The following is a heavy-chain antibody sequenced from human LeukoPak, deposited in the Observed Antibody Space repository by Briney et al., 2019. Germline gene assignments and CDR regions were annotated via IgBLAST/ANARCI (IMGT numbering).Heavy chain of an antibody. Sequence: GASVKVSCKASGYTFTGYYMHWVRQAPGQGLEWMGGIIPIFGTANYAQKFQGRVTITADESTSTAYMELSSLRSEDTAVYYRASLPDYIAVAGPSVYYFDYWGQGTLVTVSS. CDR1: GYTFTGYY. J-gene: IGHJ4*02. CDR2: IIPIFGTA. V-gene: IGHV1-69*13. D-gene: IGHD6-19*01. CDR3: ASLPDYIAVAGPSVYYFDY.